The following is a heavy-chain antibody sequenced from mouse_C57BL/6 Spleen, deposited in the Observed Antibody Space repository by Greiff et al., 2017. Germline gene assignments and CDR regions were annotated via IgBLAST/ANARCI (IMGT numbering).Heavy chain of an antibody. CDR3: AGGDYGSSPWFAY. V-gene: IGHV1-69*01. CDR1: GYTFTSYW. J-gene: IGHJ3*01. Sequence: QVQLKEPGAELVMPGASVKLSCKASGYTFTSYWMHWVKQRPGQGLEWIGEIDPSDSYTNYNQKFKGKSTLTVDKSSSTAYMQLSSLTSEDSAVYYCAGGDYGSSPWFAYWGQGTLVTVSA. CDR2: IDPSDSYT. D-gene: IGHD1-1*01.